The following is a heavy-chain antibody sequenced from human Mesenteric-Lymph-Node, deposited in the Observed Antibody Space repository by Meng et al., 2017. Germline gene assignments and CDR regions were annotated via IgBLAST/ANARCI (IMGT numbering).Heavy chain of an antibody. D-gene: IGHD2-2*01. Sequence: QVQLQQWAAGLLKPSEPLSLTCAVYGGSFSGYYCSWIRQHPGKGLEWIGEINHSGSTNYNPSLKSRVTISVDTSKNQFALKLSSVTAADTAVYYCARTIGGADIVVVPAAYYFDYWGQGTLVTVSS. CDR2: INHSGST. J-gene: IGHJ4*02. CDR3: ARTIGGADIVVVPAAYYFDY. V-gene: IGHV4-34*01. CDR1: GGSFSGYY.